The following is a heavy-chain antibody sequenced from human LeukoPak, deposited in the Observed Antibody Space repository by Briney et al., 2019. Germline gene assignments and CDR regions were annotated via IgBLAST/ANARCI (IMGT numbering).Heavy chain of an antibody. D-gene: IGHD6-13*01. CDR3: VRDSRYGSGWFEDGLDF. V-gene: IGHV4-4*09. CDR1: GGSISSYY. J-gene: IGHJ6*02. Sequence: SSETLSLTCTVSGGSISSYYWSWIRQFPGKGLEWIGDIYTSASTNYNPSLKSRVTISIDTSKSQFSLKLSSVTAADTAVYYCVRDSRYGSGWFEDGLDFWGQGTTVTVSS. CDR2: IYTSAST.